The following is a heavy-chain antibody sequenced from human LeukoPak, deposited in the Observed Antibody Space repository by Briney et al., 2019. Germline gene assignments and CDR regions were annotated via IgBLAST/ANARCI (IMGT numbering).Heavy chain of an antibody. CDR1: GFTFSSYE. CDR2: ISSSGSTI. Sequence: PGGSLRLSCAASGFTFSSYEMNWVRQAPGKGLEWVSYISSSGSTIYYADSVKGRFTISRDNAKNSLYLQMNSLRAEDTAVYYCARESDGMYYYYYYMDVWGKGTTVTVSS. V-gene: IGHV3-48*03. J-gene: IGHJ6*03. D-gene: IGHD5-24*01. CDR3: ARESDGMYYYYYYMDV.